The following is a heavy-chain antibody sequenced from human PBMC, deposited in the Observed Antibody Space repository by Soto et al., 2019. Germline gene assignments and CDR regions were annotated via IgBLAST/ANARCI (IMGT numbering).Heavy chain of an antibody. Sequence: LRLSCAASGFTVSSNYMSWVRQAPGKGLEWVSVIYSGGSTYYADSVKGRFTISRDNSKNTLYLQMNSLRAEDTAVYYCARDRVQAAAKTYYYYGMDVWGQGTTVTVSS. CDR3: ARDRVQAAAKTYYYYGMDV. J-gene: IGHJ6*02. D-gene: IGHD3-10*01. V-gene: IGHV3-53*01. CDR2: IYSGGST. CDR1: GFTVSSNY.